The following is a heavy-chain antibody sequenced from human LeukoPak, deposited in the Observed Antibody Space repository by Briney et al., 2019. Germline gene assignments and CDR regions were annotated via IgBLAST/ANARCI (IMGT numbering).Heavy chain of an antibody. Sequence: GASVKVSCXASGGTFSSYAISWVRRAPGQGLAWMGRIIPIFGTANYAQKFQGRVTITTDESTSTAYMELSSLRSEDTAGYYCARDRRMEVGATDGNDYWGQGTLVTVSS. CDR1: GGTFSSYA. CDR3: ARDRRMEVGATDGNDY. J-gene: IGHJ4*02. V-gene: IGHV1-69*05. CDR2: IIPIFGTA. D-gene: IGHD1-26*01.